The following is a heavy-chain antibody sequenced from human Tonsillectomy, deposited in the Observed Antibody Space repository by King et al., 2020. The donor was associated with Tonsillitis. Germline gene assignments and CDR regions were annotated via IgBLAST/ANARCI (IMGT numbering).Heavy chain of an antibody. J-gene: IGHJ6*03. CDR2: IYYSGST. CDR3: ARDSSSYPPFYYYYRDV. Sequence: QLQESGPGLVKPSETLSLTCTVSGGSISSYYWSWIRQPPGKGLEWIGYIYYSGSTTYNPSLKSRVTISVDTSKNQFSLKVSSVTAADTAVYYCARDSSSYPPFYYYYRDVWGKGTTVTVSS. CDR1: GGSISSYY. V-gene: IGHV4-59*01. D-gene: IGHD6-6*01.